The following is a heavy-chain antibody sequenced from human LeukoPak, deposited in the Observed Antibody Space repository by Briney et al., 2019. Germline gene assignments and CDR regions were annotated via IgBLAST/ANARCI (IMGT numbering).Heavy chain of an antibody. CDR3: ARGGYCSGGRCYWAENFYYYMDV. D-gene: IGHD2-15*01. Sequence: PSETLSLTCAVYGGSFSDYYCNWIRQPPGKGLEWIGEINHSGSTNYNPSLKSRVTISVDTSKNQFSLKLSSVTAADTAVYYCARGGYCSGGRCYWAENFYYYMDVWGKGTTVTVSS. CDR1: GGSFSDYY. V-gene: IGHV4-34*01. J-gene: IGHJ6*03. CDR2: INHSGST.